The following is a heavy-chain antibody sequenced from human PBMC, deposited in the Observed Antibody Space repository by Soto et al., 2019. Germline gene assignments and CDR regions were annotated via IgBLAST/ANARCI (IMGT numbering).Heavy chain of an antibody. D-gene: IGHD1-26*01. Sequence: EVQRVETGGGLIPPGGSLRLSCLASGFSVTTNYIIWVRQPPGKGLEWVSTTFTGGSTHYADSVKGRFSISRDNSKNTVYLQMNNLRVEDTAVYYCAKKPPSSIQGWAFGMDVWGQGTTVSVSS. V-gene: IGHV3-53*02. J-gene: IGHJ6*02. CDR2: TFTGGST. CDR3: AKKPPSSIQGWAFGMDV. CDR1: GFSVTTNY.